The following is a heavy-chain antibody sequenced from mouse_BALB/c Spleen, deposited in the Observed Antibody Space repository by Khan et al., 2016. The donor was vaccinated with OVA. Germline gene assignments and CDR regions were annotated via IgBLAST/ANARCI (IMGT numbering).Heavy chain of an antibody. V-gene: IGHV5-9-3*01. CDR1: GFTFSNYG. CDR2: ISSGGSFT. J-gene: IGHJ2*01. CDR3: TRTPGYYGSNYFDY. Sequence: EVELVESRGGLVKPGGSLKLSCAASGFTFSNYGMSWVRQTPAKRLEWVATISSGGSFTYYPDSVKGRFTIPRANANHTLYLQMSSLRSEDTAMYDCTRTPGYYGSNYFDYWGQGSTLTVSS. D-gene: IGHD1-1*01.